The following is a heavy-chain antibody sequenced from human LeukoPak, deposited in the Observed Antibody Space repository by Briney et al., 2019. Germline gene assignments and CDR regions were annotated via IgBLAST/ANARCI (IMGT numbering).Heavy chain of an antibody. Sequence: GRSLRLSCAASGFTFSSYAMHGVRQAPGKGLEWVAVISYDGSNKYYADSVKGRFTISRDNSKNTLYLQMNSLRAEDTAVYYCARDSSGPLHAWGQGTLVTVSS. CDR2: ISYDGSNK. CDR3: ARDSSGPLHA. D-gene: IGHD6-19*01. V-gene: IGHV3-30*04. J-gene: IGHJ5*02. CDR1: GFTFSSYA.